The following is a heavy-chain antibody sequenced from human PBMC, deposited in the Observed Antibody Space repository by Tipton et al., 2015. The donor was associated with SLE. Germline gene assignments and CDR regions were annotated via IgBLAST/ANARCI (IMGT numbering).Heavy chain of an antibody. Sequence: LRLSCAISGDSVSSNSAAWNWIRQSPSRGLEWLGRTYYRSKWYNDYAVSVKSRITINPDTSKNQFSLQLNSVTPEDTAVYYCARVNLKYCSGGSCYYYYYMDVWGKGTTVTVSS. CDR3: ARVNLKYCSGGSCYYYYYMDV. V-gene: IGHV6-1*01. J-gene: IGHJ6*03. CDR1: GDSVSSNSAA. CDR2: TYYRSKWYN. D-gene: IGHD2-15*01.